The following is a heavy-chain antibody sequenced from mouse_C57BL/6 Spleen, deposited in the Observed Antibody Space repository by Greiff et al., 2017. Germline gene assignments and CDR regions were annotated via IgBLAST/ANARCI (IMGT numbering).Heavy chain of an antibody. J-gene: IGHJ2*01. D-gene: IGHD1-1*01. CDR2: IDPSDSYT. CDR3: ARYYGSSYVDY. V-gene: IGHV1-59*01. Sequence: QVQLKQPGAELVRPGTSVKLSCKASGYTFTSYWMHWVKQRPGQGLEWIGVIDPSDSYTNYNQKFKGKATLTVDTSSSTAYMQLSSLTSEDSAVYYCARYYGSSYVDYWGQGTTLTVSS. CDR1: GYTFTSYW.